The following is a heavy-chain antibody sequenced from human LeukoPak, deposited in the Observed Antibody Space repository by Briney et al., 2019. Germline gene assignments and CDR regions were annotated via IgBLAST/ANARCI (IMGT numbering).Heavy chain of an antibody. D-gene: IGHD3-16*02. CDR1: GYMFTGYY. CDR2: INPNSGDT. J-gene: IGHJ4*02. V-gene: IGHV1-2*02. Sequence: ASVKVSCKASGYMFTGYYMHWVRQAPGQGLEWMGWINPNSGDTNYAQNFQGRVTMTRDTSTSTVYMELSSLRSEDTAVYYCASYRFDYWGQGTLVTVSS. CDR3: ASYRFDY.